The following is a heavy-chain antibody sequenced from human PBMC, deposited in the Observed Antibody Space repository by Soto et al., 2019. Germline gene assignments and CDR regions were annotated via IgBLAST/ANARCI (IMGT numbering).Heavy chain of an antibody. CDR1: GGSMSSNY. D-gene: IGHD4-17*01. CDR3: ARGGSYGDFFDY. Sequence: ASETLSLTCTVSGGSMSSNYWTWIRQSPGKGLEWIGYIYYTGSTKYNPTLKSRVTISLDTSKNQFSLRLTSVTSADTAVYYCARGGSYGDFFDYWGQGAQVTVS. V-gene: IGHV4-59*01. CDR2: IYYTGST. J-gene: IGHJ4*02.